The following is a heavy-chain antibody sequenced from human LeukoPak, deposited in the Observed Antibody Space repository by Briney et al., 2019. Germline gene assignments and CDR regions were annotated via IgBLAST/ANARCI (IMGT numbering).Heavy chain of an antibody. CDR1: GFTFSSYS. CDR2: ISSSSSYI. CDR3: ANRLDYYYDSSGYYGAYGMDV. V-gene: IGHV3-21*04. D-gene: IGHD3-22*01. Sequence: PGGSLRLSCAASGFTFSSYSMNWVRQAPGKGLEWVSSISSSSSYIYHADSVKGRFTISRDNAKNSLYLQMNSLRAEDTAVYYCANRLDYYYDSSGYYGAYGMDVWGQGTTVTVSS. J-gene: IGHJ6*02.